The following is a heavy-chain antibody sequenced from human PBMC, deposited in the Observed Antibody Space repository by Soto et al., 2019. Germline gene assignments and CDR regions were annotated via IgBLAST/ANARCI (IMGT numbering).Heavy chain of an antibody. Sequence: PSETLSLTCPVSGGSISSYYWSWIRQPPGKGLEWIGYIYYSGSTNYNPSLKSRVTISVDTSKNQFSLKLSSVTAADTAVYYCARGGLTYYDFWSGYYGMDVWGQGTTVTSP. J-gene: IGHJ6*02. CDR1: GGSISSYY. CDR2: IYYSGST. V-gene: IGHV4-59*01. CDR3: ARGGLTYYDFWSGYYGMDV. D-gene: IGHD3-3*01.